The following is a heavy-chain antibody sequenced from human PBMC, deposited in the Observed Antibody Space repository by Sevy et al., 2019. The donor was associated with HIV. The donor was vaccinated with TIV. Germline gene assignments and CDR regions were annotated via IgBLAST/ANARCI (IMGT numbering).Heavy chain of an antibody. Sequence: ASVKVSCKASGYTFTGYYMHWVRQAPGQGLEWMGWINPNSGGTNYAQKFQGRDTMTRDTSISTAYMELSRLRSDDTAVYYCARDPGYYDSSGYYSLGMDVWGQWTTVTVSS. D-gene: IGHD3-22*01. CDR2: INPNSGGT. CDR3: ARDPGYYDSSGYYSLGMDV. V-gene: IGHV1-2*02. CDR1: GYTFTGYY. J-gene: IGHJ6*02.